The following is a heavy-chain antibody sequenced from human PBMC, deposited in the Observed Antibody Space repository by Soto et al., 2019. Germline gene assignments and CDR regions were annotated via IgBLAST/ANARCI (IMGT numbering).Heavy chain of an antibody. CDR3: ARHQYNSNLFDY. CDR1: GYSFPSYW. Sequence: PGESLNISSKGSGYSFPSYWIGWVRQMPGKGLEWMGIIFPSDSDTRYSPSFQGQVTISADKSISTAYLQWSSLKASDTAMYYCARHQYNSNLFDYWGQGTLVTVTS. V-gene: IGHV5-51*01. D-gene: IGHD4-4*01. CDR2: IFPSDSDT. J-gene: IGHJ4*02.